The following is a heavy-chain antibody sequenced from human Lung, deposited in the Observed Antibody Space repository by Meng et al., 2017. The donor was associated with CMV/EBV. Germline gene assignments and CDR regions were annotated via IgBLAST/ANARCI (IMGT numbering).Heavy chain of an antibody. J-gene: IGHJ4*02. D-gene: IGHD2-2*01. CDR3: TTDQCSSTSCSIRAPGY. Sequence: GESLKISCAASGFTFSNAWMSWVRQAPGKGLEWVGRIKSKIDGGTTDYAAPVKGRFTISRDDSKNTLYLQMNSLKTEDTAVYYCTTDQCSSTSCSIRAPGYWGRGTLVTVSS. CDR2: IKSKIDGGTT. V-gene: IGHV3-15*01. CDR1: GFTFSNAW.